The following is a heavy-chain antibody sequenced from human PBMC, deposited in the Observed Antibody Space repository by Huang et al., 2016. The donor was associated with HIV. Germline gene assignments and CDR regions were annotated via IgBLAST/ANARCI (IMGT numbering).Heavy chain of an antibody. CDR3: ARSAYGDLDY. CDR1: GYTFTNYD. V-gene: IGHV1-8*02. J-gene: IGHJ4*02. Sequence: QVHLVQSGAEVKKPGASVKVSCKASGYTFTNYDINWVRQAPGRGLEGMGGMNPNTCNTGFAQSLQGRVTMTRKTSITTAYMELTSLTSEDTAVYYCARSAYGDLDYWGLGTLVIVSS. CDR2: MNPNTCNT. D-gene: IGHD4-17*01.